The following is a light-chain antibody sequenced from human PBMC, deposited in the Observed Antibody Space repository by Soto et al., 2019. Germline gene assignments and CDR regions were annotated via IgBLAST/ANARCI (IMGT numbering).Light chain of an antibody. CDR3: CSYAGSSTTYV. CDR2: EGS. J-gene: IGLJ1*01. V-gene: IGLV2-23*01. Sequence: QSALTQPASVSGSHGQSLTISCTGNSSDFGSYNLVSWYQQHPGKAPKLMIYEGSKRPSGVSNRFSGSKSGNTASLTISGLQAEDEADYYCCSYAGSSTTYVFGTGTKVIVL. CDR1: SSDFGSYNL.